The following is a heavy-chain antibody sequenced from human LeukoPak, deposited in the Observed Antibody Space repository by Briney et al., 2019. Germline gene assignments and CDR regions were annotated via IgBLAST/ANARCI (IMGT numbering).Heavy chain of an antibody. CDR2: IHPSTGNP. J-gene: IGHJ4*02. CDR1: GYTFTAYY. D-gene: IGHD2-2*01. Sequence: GASVKVSCKATGYTFTAYYMQWVRQAPGQGLEWMGWIHPSTGNPTYAQGFTGRFVFSLDTSVSTTYLQTSSLKAEDTAVYYCARSSKPDYWGQGTLVTVSS. CDR3: ARSSKPDY. V-gene: IGHV7-4-1*02.